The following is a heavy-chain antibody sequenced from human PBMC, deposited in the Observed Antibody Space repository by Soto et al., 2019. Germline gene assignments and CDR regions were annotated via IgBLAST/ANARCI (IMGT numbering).Heavy chain of an antibody. CDR2: IIPIFGTA. D-gene: IGHD3-16*02. V-gene: IGHV1-69*13. J-gene: IGHJ3*01. CDR1: GGTFSSYA. CDR3: ARIDHRYDAFDF. Sequence: ASVKVSCKASGGTFSSYAISWVRQAPGQGLEWMGGIIPIFGTANYAQKFQGRVTITADESTSTAYMELSSLRSEDTAVYYCARIDHRYDAFDFWGKGTLVTVSS.